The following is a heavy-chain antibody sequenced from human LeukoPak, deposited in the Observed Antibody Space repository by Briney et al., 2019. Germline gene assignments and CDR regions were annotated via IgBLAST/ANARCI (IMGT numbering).Heavy chain of an antibody. Sequence: ASVKVSCKASGYTFTSYDINWVRQATGQGLEWMGWMNPNSGNTGYAQKFQGRVTITRNTSISTAYMELSSLRSEDTAVYYCARGRGYDILTGYYIPYYYYYYYMDVWGKGTTVTVSS. CDR1: GYTFTSYD. V-gene: IGHV1-8*03. J-gene: IGHJ6*03. D-gene: IGHD3-9*01. CDR3: ARGRGYDILTGYYIPYYYYYYYMDV. CDR2: MNPNSGNT.